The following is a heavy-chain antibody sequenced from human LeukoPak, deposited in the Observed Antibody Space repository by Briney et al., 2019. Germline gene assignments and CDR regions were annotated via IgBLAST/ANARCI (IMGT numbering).Heavy chain of an antibody. CDR2: ISGSGGST. V-gene: IGHV3-23*01. Sequence: PGGSLRLSCAASGFTFSSYAMSWVHQAPGKGLEWVPAISGSGGSTYYADSVKGRFTISRDNSKNTLYLQMNSLRAEDTAVYYCAKRWARGGYDSYYYYGMDVWGKGTTVTVSS. D-gene: IGHD5-12*01. CDR3: AKRWARGGYDSYYYYGMDV. J-gene: IGHJ6*04. CDR1: GFTFSSYA.